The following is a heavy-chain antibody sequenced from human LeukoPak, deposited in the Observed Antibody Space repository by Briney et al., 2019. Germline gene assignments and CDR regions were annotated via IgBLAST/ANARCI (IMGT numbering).Heavy chain of an antibody. J-gene: IGHJ4*02. CDR2: INSDGSST. CDR1: GFTFSSYW. V-gene: IGHV3-74*01. D-gene: IGHD3-22*01. CDR3: AKRSYYDTHHIDY. Sequence: GGSLRLSCAASGFTFSSYWMHWVRQAPGKGLVWVSRINSDGSSTRYADSVKGRVTISRDNAKNTLYLQMNSLRAEDTAVYYCAKRSYYDTHHIDYWGQGTLVTVSS.